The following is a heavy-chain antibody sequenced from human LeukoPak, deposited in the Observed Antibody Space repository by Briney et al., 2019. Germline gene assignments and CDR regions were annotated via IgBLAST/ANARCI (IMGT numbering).Heavy chain of an antibody. Sequence: ASVKVSCKASGYTFTSYYMHWVRQAPGQGLEWMGIINPSGGSTSYAQKFQGRVTMTRDMSTSTDYMELSSLRSEDTAVYYCARASYSSSWYVGSVTFDYWGQGTLVTVSS. CDR2: INPSGGST. CDR1: GYTFTSYY. V-gene: IGHV1-46*01. CDR3: ARASYSSSWYVGSVTFDY. D-gene: IGHD6-13*01. J-gene: IGHJ4*02.